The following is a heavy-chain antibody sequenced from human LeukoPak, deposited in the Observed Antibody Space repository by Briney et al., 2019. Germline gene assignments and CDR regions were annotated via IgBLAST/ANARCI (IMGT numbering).Heavy chain of an antibody. D-gene: IGHD3-9*01. Sequence: GGSLRLSCVGSGFTFGSYWMSWVRQAPGKGLEWVANIKHDESDHYYADSVAGRFTISRDNAKNSLYLEMSSLRAEDAAVYFCVRHPGSYNVLTGYSYYFDYWGQGTLVTVSS. CDR3: VRHPGSYNVLTGYSYYFDY. J-gene: IGHJ4*02. CDR2: IKHDESDH. V-gene: IGHV3-7*01. CDR1: GFTFGSYW.